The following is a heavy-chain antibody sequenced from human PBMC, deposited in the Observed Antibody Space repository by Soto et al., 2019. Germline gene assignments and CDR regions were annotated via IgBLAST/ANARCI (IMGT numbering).Heavy chain of an antibody. CDR1: GGTFGSYA. V-gene: IGHV1-69*01. D-gene: IGHD2-2*01. J-gene: IGHJ6*02. CDR3: ARSQGSSTSLEIYYYYDYGMDG. CDR2: IIPIPGTA. Sequence: QVQLVQSGAEVKKPGSSVKVSCKASGGTFGSYAISWVRQAPGQGLEWMGGIIPIPGTANYAQKFQGRVTIAADESTSTAYMELSSLRAEDTALYYCARSQGSSTSLEIYYYYDYGMDGWGQGTTVTVSS.